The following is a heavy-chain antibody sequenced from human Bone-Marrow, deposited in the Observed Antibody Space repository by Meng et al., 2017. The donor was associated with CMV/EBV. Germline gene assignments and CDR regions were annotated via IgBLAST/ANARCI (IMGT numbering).Heavy chain of an antibody. D-gene: IGHD6-6*01. V-gene: IGHV3-9*01. Sequence: SLKISCAASGFTFDDYAMHWVRQAPGKGLEWVSGISWNSGSIGYADSVKGRFTISRDNSKNTLYLQMNSLRAEDTAVYYCAKDILGGQLVSGVFDYWGQGTLVTVSS. CDR2: ISWNSGSI. J-gene: IGHJ4*02. CDR1: GFTFDDYA. CDR3: AKDILGGQLVSGVFDY.